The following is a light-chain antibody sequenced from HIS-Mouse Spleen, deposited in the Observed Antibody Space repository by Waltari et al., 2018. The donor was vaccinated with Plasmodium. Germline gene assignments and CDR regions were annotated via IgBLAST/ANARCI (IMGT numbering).Light chain of an antibody. CDR2: EVS. CDR1: TSDVGGYHL. Sequence: QSALTQPASVSGSPGHSITIPCTGTTSDVGGYHLVSWYQQHPGKAPKLMIYEVSNQPSGVSNRFSGSKSGNTASLTISGLQAEDEADYYCSSYTSSSTLEVFGGGTKLTVL. V-gene: IGLV2-14*01. J-gene: IGLJ2*01. CDR3: SSYTSSSTLEV.